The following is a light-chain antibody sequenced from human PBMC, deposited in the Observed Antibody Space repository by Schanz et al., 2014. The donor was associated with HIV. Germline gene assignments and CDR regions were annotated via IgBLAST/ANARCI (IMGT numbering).Light chain of an antibody. Sequence: EIVLTQSPGTLSLSPGERATLSCRASQTLSSNYLAWYQQTPGQAPRLLIYGASTRAAGIPDRFSGRGSGTEFTLTISSLQSEDFAVYYCQQYNTWPRTFGQGTKVELK. CDR3: QQYNTWPRT. J-gene: IGKJ1*01. CDR1: QTLSSN. CDR2: GAS. V-gene: IGKV3D-15*01.